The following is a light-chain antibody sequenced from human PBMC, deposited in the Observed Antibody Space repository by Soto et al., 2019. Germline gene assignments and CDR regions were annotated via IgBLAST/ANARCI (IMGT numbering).Light chain of an antibody. CDR3: CSYTSSSTRV. V-gene: IGLV2-11*01. CDR1: SSDVGAYDY. CDR2: DVS. Sequence: QSALTQPRSVSGSPGQSVTISCTGTSSDVGAYDYVSWYQQHPGKAPKLMIYDVSKRPSGVPDRFSGSKSGNTASLTISGLQAEDEADYYCCSYTSSSTRVFGTGTKVTVL. J-gene: IGLJ1*01.